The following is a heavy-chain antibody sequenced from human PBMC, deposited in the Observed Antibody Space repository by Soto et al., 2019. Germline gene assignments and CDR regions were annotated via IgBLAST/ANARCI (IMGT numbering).Heavy chain of an antibody. V-gene: IGHV3-23*01. J-gene: IGHJ4*02. D-gene: IGHD3-22*01. Sequence: GGSLRLSCAASGFTFNTYAMSWVRQAPGKGLEWVSAISGGAGRTYYADSVKGRFTISRDNSKNTLYLQMNSLRAEDTAVYYCAKARDYYDSGGYYSGFDYWGQGTLVTVSS. CDR1: GFTFNTYA. CDR2: ISGGAGRT. CDR3: AKARDYYDSGGYYSGFDY.